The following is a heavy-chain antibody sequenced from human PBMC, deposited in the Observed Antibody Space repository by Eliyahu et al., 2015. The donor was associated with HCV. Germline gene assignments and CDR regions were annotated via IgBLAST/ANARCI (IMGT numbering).Heavy chain of an antibody. CDR1: GFTVSAYY. V-gene: IGHV3-66*01. CDR2: FYTGGIT. D-gene: IGHD3-3*01. CDR3: AQSDYSSTVLGD. Sequence: EVQLVQSGGGLVQPGGSLXLSVAASGFTVSAYYMTWVRQAPGKGLEWVSSFYTGGITYYADSVRGRFTISGDNSKNTLYLQMDSLRGEDTALYYCAQSDYSSTVLGDWGQGTLVTVSS. J-gene: IGHJ4*02.